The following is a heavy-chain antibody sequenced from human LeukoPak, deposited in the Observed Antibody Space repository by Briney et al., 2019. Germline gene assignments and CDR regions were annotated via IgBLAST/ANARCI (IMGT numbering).Heavy chain of an antibody. V-gene: IGHV3-23*01. CDR2: LSDSGGST. CDR3: AKGGAVSSKSITMIRGTRRYYYYMDV. Sequence: PGGSLRLSCAASGFIFSSYSMNWVRQAPGKGLEWVSALSDSGGSTFYADSVKGRFTISRDNSKNTLYLQMNRLRAEDTAVYYCAKGGAVSSKSITMIRGTRRYYYYMDVWGKGTTVTISS. D-gene: IGHD3-10*01. J-gene: IGHJ6*03. CDR1: GFIFSSYS.